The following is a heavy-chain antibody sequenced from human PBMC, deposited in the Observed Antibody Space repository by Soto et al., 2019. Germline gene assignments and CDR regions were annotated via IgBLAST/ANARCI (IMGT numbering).Heavy chain of an antibody. CDR2: ISSGGGTI. D-gene: IGHD6-13*01. Sequence: TGGSLRLSCAASGFTFSDYDMSWIRQAPGKGLEWVAYISSGGGTIYYADSVKGRFAIYXXXXXXSXYXQMXXPRAEDTAVYYCARQQSDAFDVWGQGTMVTVSS. CDR3: ARQQSDAFDV. J-gene: IGHJ3*01. CDR1: GFTFSDYD. V-gene: IGHV3-11*01.